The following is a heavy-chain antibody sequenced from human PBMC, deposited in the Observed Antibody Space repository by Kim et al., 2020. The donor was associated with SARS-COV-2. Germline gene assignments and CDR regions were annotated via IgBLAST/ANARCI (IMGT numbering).Heavy chain of an antibody. D-gene: IGHD3-16*01. Sequence: IYYANSVEGRFTLSRDNAKNSLYQQMNSLRDEDTALYYCVRDRMGRAFDIWGQGTMVTVSS. CDR2: I. J-gene: IGHJ3*02. CDR3: VRDRMGRAFDI. V-gene: IGHV3-48*02.